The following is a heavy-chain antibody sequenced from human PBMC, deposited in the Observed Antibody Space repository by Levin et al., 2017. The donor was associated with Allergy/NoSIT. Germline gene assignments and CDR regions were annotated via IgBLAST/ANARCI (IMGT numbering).Heavy chain of an antibody. CDR1: GFTVSSNY. D-gene: IGHD4-17*01. J-gene: IGHJ5*02. Sequence: GGSLRLSCAASGFTVSSNYMSWVRQAPGKGLEWVSVIYSGGSTYYADSVKGRFTISRDNSKNTLYLQMNSLRAEDTAVYYCARAIVDYGDAMGWFDPWGQGTLVTVSS. CDR2: IYSGGST. V-gene: IGHV3-66*02. CDR3: ARAIVDYGDAMGWFDP.